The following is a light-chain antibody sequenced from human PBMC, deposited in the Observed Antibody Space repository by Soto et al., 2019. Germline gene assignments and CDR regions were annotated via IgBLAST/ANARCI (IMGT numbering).Light chain of an antibody. CDR2: DAS. V-gene: IGKV3-11*01. J-gene: IGKJ4*01. CDR3: QQRSNWPST. Sequence: EIVLTQSPATLSLSPGNRATLSCRASQSVSGYLAWYQQKPGQAPSLLIYDASNRATGIPARFSGSGSGTDFPPTITSLEPEDFAVYYCQQRSNWPSTFGGGTKVEI. CDR1: QSVSGY.